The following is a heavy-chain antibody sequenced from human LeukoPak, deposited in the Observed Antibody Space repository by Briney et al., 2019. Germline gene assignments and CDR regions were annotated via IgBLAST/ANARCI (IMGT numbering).Heavy chain of an antibody. V-gene: IGHV5-51*01. Sequence: GESLKISCKGSGYSFTSYWIGWVRQLPGKGLEWMGIIYPGDSDTRYSPSFQGQVTISADKSISTAYLQWRRLKASDTAMYYCARHVYSSSWLYFDYWGQGTLVTVSS. D-gene: IGHD6-13*01. CDR2: IYPGDSDT. CDR3: ARHVYSSSWLYFDY. CDR1: GYSFTSYW. J-gene: IGHJ4*02.